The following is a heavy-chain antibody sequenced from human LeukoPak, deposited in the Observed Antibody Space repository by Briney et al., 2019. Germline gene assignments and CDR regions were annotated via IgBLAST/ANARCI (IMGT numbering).Heavy chain of an antibody. CDR2: ISSSSSYI. D-gene: IGHD3-16*01. J-gene: IGHJ4*02. CDR1: GFTFSSYS. Sequence: GGSLRLSCAASGFTFSSYSMNWVRQAPGKGLEWVSSISSSSSYIYYADSVKGRFTISRDNAKNSLYLQMNSLRAEDTAVYYCARDSNYDYIWGSYWGQGTLVTVSS. V-gene: IGHV3-21*01. CDR3: ARDSNYDYIWGSY.